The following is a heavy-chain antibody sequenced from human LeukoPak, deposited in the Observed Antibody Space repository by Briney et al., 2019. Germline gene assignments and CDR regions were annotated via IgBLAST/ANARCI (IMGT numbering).Heavy chain of an antibody. J-gene: IGHJ4*02. V-gene: IGHV4-59*01. Sequence: SETLSLTCTVSGGSISSYYWSWIRQPPGKGLEWIGHIYYSGSTNYNPSLKSRVTISVDTSKDQFSLKLSSVTAADTAVYYCARADSSGYYVGYWGQGTLVTVSS. CDR1: GGSISSYY. D-gene: IGHD3-22*01. CDR2: IYYSGST. CDR3: ARADSSGYYVGY.